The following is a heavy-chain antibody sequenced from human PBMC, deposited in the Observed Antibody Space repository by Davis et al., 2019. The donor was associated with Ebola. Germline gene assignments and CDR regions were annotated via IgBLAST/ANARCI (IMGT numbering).Heavy chain of an antibody. CDR1: GASISSPNW. Sequence: GSLRLSCTVSGASISSPNWWTWVRQPPGKGLEWIAEISHSGNTNYNPSVESRATISSDMSKNQFSLRLSSVTAADTAVYFCARFHCTNGVCSFFDYWGQGTLVTVSS. CDR3: ARFHCTNGVCSFFDY. CDR2: ISHSGNT. V-gene: IGHV4-4*01. D-gene: IGHD2-8*01. J-gene: IGHJ4*02.